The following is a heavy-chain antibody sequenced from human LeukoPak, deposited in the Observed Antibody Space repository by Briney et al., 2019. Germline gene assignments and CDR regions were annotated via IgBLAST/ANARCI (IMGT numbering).Heavy chain of an antibody. CDR2: IYYSGST. CDR1: GYPISSGYY. Sequence: SETLSLTCTVSGYPISSGYYWGWIRQPPGKGLEWIGYIYYSGSTNYNPSLKSRVTISVDTSKNQFSLKLSSVTAADTAVYYCARVPYYYAMDVWGQGTTVTVSS. J-gene: IGHJ6*02. CDR3: ARVPYYYAMDV. V-gene: IGHV4-61*01.